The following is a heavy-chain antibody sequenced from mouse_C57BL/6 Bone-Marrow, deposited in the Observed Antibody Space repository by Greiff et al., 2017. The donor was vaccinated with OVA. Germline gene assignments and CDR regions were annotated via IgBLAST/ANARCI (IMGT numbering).Heavy chain of an antibody. Sequence: EVQLQQSGPVLVKPGASVKMSCKASGYTFTDYYMNWVKQSHGKSLEWIGVINPYNGGTSYNQKFKGKATLTVDKSYSTAYMELNSLTSEDSAVYYCARLNYGSSPAWFAYWGQGTLVTVSA. CDR2: INPYNGGT. CDR1: GYTFTDYY. CDR3: ARLNYGSSPAWFAY. V-gene: IGHV1-19*01. D-gene: IGHD1-1*01. J-gene: IGHJ3*01.